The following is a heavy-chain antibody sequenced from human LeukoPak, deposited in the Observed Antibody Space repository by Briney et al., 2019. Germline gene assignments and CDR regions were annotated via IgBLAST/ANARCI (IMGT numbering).Heavy chain of an antibody. CDR2: IYSGGNT. CDR3: ARGPYGSGSYYLDY. CDR1: GFTVSSNY. J-gene: IGHJ4*02. Sequence: GGSLRLSCAASGFTVSSNYMSWVRQAPGKGLEWVSVIYSGGNTYYADSVKGRFTISRDNSKNTLYLQMNSLRAEDTAVYYCARGPYGSGSYYLDYWGQGTLVTVSS. D-gene: IGHD3-10*01. V-gene: IGHV3-53*01.